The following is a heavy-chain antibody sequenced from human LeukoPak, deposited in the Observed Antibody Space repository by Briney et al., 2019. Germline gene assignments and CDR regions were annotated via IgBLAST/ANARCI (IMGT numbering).Heavy chain of an antibody. J-gene: IGHJ4*02. CDR1: GYTFTGYH. CDR2: INPNSGGT. CDR3: ARPLLWWPQVGYFDY. Sequence: ASVKVSCKASGYTFTGYHIHWVRQAPGQGLEWMGWINPNSGGTNYAQKFQGRVTMTRDTSISTAYMELSRLRSDDTAVYYCARPLLWWPQVGYFDYWGQGTLVTVSS. D-gene: IGHD2-8*02. V-gene: IGHV1-2*02.